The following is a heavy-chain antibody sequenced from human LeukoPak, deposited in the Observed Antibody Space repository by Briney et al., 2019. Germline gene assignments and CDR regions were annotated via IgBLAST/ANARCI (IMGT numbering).Heavy chain of an antibody. CDR2: MHHSGST. Sequence: PSETLSLTCTVSGGSIRSYYWSWIRQPPEKGLEWIGYMHHSGSTKHNPHLKSRVTISVDTSKSQFSLKLSSVTAADTAVYYCARHAAVEGSSGWSPLWWFDPWGQGTLVTVSS. J-gene: IGHJ5*02. CDR1: GGSIRSYY. D-gene: IGHD6-19*01. CDR3: ARHAAVEGSSGWSPLWWFDP. V-gene: IGHV4-59*08.